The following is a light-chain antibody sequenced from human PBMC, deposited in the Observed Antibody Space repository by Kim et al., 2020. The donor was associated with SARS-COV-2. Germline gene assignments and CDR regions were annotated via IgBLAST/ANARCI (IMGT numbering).Light chain of an antibody. Sequence: EIMMTQSPVTLSVSPGERATLSCRASQSINSNLAWYQQKFGQAPRLLIYGASTRATGIPARFSGSGFGTEFTLAISSLQSEDLTVYYCQQYHLWPITFGQGTRLEIK. V-gene: IGKV3-15*01. CDR3: QQYHLWPIT. CDR1: QSINSN. CDR2: GAS. J-gene: IGKJ5*01.